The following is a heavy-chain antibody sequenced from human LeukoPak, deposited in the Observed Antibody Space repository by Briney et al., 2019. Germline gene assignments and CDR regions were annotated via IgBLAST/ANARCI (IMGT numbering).Heavy chain of an antibody. V-gene: IGHV3-21*01. D-gene: IGHD3-22*01. CDR2: ISSSSSYI. CDR1: GFTFSSYS. J-gene: IGHJ4*02. Sequence: PGGSLRLSCAASGFTFSSYSMNWVRQAPGKGLEWVSSISSSSSYIYYADSVKGRFTISRDNAKNSLYLQMNSLRAEDTAAYYCARDPNYYDSSGYYPGDYWGQGTLVTVSS. CDR3: ARDPNYYDSSGYYPGDY.